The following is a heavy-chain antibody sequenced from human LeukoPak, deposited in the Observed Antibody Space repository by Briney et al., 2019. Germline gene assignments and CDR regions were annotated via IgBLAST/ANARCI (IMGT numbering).Heavy chain of an antibody. CDR2: FDPGSGEI. D-gene: IGHD3-9*01. Sequence: ASVTVSCKVSGYSITELSTHWVRQAPGKGLEWMGGFDPGSGEIIYEQKFQDRVTMTEETSTDTAYMELSSLRSEDTALYYCATGTHYDLLPFWGQGTLVTVSS. J-gene: IGHJ4*02. CDR3: ATGTHYDLLPF. V-gene: IGHV1-24*01. CDR1: GYSITELS.